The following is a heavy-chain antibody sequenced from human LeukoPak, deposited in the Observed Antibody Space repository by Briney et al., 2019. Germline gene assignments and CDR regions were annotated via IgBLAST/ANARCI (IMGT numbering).Heavy chain of an antibody. V-gene: IGHV3-7*03. CDR2: IKQDGSEK. CDR1: GFTFTTYW. Sequence: PGGSLRLSCAASGFTFTTYWMNWVRQAPGKGLEWVADIKQDGSEKRYMDSVRGRFTISRDNAKKSVYLQMNSLRAEDTALYYCAKGRGFFEGACFDYWGRGTLVTVSS. D-gene: IGHD3-3*01. J-gene: IGHJ4*02. CDR3: AKGRGFFEGACFDY.